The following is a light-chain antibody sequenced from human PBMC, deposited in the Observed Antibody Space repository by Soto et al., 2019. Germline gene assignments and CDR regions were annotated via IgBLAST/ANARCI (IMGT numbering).Light chain of an antibody. CDR3: QQRSNWPIT. Sequence: IVLPQSPATLCLSPGESATLSCRATRSVSSYLAWYQQKPGQAPRLLIYDASSRPTDIPARFSGSGSGTDFTLTISSLEPEDFALYYCQQRSNWPITFGQGTRLEIK. J-gene: IGKJ5*01. V-gene: IGKV3-11*01. CDR1: RSVSSY. CDR2: DAS.